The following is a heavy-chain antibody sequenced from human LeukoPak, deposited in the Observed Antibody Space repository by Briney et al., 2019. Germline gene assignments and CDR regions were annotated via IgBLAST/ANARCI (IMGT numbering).Heavy chain of an antibody. J-gene: IGHJ5*02. CDR3: ARGGIDYGGNSFVDWFDP. V-gene: IGHV1-8*01. CDR2: MNPNSGNT. D-gene: IGHD4-23*01. CDR1: GYTFTSYD. Sequence: GAPVKVSCKASGYTFTSYDINWVRQATGQGLEWMGWMNPNSGNTGYAQKFQGRVTMTRNTSISTAYMELSSLRSEDTAVYYCARGGIDYGGNSFVDWFDPWGQGTLVTVSS.